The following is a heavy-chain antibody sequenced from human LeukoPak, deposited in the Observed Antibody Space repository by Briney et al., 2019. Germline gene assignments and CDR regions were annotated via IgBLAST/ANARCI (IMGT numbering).Heavy chain of an antibody. J-gene: IGHJ3*02. CDR2: ISDSGGST. Sequence: GGSLRLSCTASGFTFSSYAINWVRQVPGKGLEWVSGISDSGGSTYYADSVKGRFTISRDNSKNTLYLQMNSLRAEDTAVYYCAKLRATLGIGAFEIWGQGTMVTVSS. CDR3: AKLRATLGIGAFEI. D-gene: IGHD7-27*01. V-gene: IGHV3-23*01. CDR1: GFTFSSYA.